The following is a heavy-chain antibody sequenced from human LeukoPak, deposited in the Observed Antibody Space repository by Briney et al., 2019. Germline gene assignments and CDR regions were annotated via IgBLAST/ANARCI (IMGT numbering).Heavy chain of an antibody. CDR2: ISGNGGST. Sequence: QPGGSLRPSCAASGFTFSSYAMSWVRQAPGKGLEWVSGISGNGGSTYYAASVKGRFTISRDNSKNTLYLQMNSLRAEDPAVYYCAISGGYWAWAHWGQGTLVTVSS. D-gene: IGHD1-26*01. V-gene: IGHV3-23*01. CDR1: GFTFSSYA. CDR3: AISGGYWAWAH. J-gene: IGHJ4*02.